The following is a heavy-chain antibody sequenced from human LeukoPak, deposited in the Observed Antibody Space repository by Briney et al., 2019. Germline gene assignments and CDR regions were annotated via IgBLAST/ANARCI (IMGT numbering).Heavy chain of an antibody. CDR2: IYYSGST. CDR1: GGSISSSSYY. CDR3: ARLGPHYYYYYMDV. J-gene: IGHJ6*03. V-gene: IGHV4-39*01. Sequence: PSETLSLTCTVSGGSISSSSYYSGWIRQPPGKGLEWIGSIYYSGSTYYNPSLKSRVTISVDTSKNQFSLKLSSVTAADTAVYYCARLGPHYYYYYMDVWGKGTTVTVSS.